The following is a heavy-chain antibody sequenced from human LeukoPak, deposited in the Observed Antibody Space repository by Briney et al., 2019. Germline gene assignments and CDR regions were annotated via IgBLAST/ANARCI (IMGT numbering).Heavy chain of an antibody. D-gene: IGHD3-10*01. V-gene: IGHV1-8*01. CDR3: AKGSGSYWAYYFDY. Sequence: ASVKVSCKASGYTFTSYDINWVRQATGQGLEWMGWMNPNSGNTGYAQKFQGRVTMTRNTSISTAYMELSSLRSEDTAAYYCAKGSGSYWAYYFDYWGQGTLVTVSS. CDR1: GYTFTSYD. J-gene: IGHJ4*02. CDR2: MNPNSGNT.